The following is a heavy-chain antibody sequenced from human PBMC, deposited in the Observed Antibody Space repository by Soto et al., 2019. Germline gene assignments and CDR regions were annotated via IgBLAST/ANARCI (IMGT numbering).Heavy chain of an antibody. Sequence: ASVKLSCKASGYTFTGYYMHWVRHAPGQGLERMGWINPNSGSTNYAQKSQGRVTMTRDTSISTAYMELSRPRSDDTAVYYCAKGPPVVPAALGLSGPGWFGPWGQGTLVTVSS. CDR2: INPNSGST. J-gene: IGHJ5*02. V-gene: IGHV1-2*02. CDR1: GYTFTGYY. CDR3: AKGPPVVPAALGLSGPGWFGP. D-gene: IGHD2-2*01.